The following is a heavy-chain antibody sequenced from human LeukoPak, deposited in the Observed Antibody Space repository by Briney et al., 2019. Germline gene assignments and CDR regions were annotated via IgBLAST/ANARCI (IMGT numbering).Heavy chain of an antibody. CDR1: GFTFSNNW. J-gene: IGHJ3*02. CDR3: ARVHCSGGGCYQRNDGLEI. CDR2: ISVDSNYL. V-gene: IGHV3-21*01. D-gene: IGHD2-15*01. Sequence: GGSLRLSCAASGFTFSNNWMTWVRQAPGKGLEWISSISVDSNYLYYVDSLRGRFTVSRDNTKNSLYLQMNRLRAEDTAVYYCARVHCSGGGCYQRNDGLEIWGQGTVVTVSS.